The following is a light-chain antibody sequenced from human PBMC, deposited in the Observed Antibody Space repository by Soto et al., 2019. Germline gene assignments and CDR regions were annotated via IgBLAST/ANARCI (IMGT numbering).Light chain of an antibody. Sequence: QYALTQPRSVSGSPGPSVTISCTGTSGDVGGYNDDPWYQQHPGKPPKLMIYDVSNRTSGVADRFSASKSGNTASLTISGLQAEDEADYYCCSYAGSCTQVFGTGTKLTVL. J-gene: IGLJ1*01. CDR3: CSYAGSCTQV. V-gene: IGLV2-11*01. CDR1: SGDVGGYND. CDR2: DVS.